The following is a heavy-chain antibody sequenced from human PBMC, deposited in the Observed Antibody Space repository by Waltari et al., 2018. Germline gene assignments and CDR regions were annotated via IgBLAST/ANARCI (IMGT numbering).Heavy chain of an antibody. J-gene: IGHJ5*02. CDR1: GGSISSGDYY. V-gene: IGHV4-30-4*08. D-gene: IGHD4-17*01. CDR3: ARGMTRPECWFDP. CDR2: IYYSGST. Sequence: QVQLQESGPGLVKPSQTLSLTCTVSGGSISSGDYYWSWIRQPPGKGLEWIGYIYYSGSTYYNPSLQSRVTKSVDTSKNQFSLKLSSVTAADAAVYYCARGMTRPECWFDPWGQGTLVTVSS.